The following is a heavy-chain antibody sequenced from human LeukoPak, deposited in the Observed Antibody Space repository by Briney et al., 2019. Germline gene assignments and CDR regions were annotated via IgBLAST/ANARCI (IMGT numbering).Heavy chain of an antibody. CDR2: ISSSSSYI. CDR3: ARDPDTIVEANFHY. Sequence: PGGSLRLSCAASGFTFSSYSMNWVRQAPGKGLEWVSSISSSSSYIYYADSVKGRFTISRDNAKNSLYLQMNSLRAEDTAVYYCARDPDTIVEANFHYWGQGTLVTVSS. J-gene: IGHJ4*02. D-gene: IGHD1-26*01. CDR1: GFTFSSYS. V-gene: IGHV3-21*01.